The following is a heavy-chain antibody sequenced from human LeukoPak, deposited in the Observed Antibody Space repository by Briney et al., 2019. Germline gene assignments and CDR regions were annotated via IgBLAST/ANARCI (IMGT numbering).Heavy chain of an antibody. J-gene: IGHJ4*02. CDR3: ARSDCMTTVTTFDY. CDR2: IYYSGST. D-gene: IGHD4-11*01. Sequence: SETLSLTCTVSGGSISSYYWSWIRQPPGKGLEWIGYIYYSGSTNYNPSLKSRVTISVDTSKNQFSLKLSSVTAADTAVYYCARSDCMTTVTTFDYWGQGTLVTVSS. CDR1: GGSISSYY. V-gene: IGHV4-59*01.